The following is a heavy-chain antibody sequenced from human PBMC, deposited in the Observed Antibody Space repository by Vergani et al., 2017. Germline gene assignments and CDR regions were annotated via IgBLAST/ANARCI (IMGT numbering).Heavy chain of an antibody. Sequence: QVQLQESGPGLVKPPGTLSLTCTVSGGSISNNNWWSWVRQPPGKGLEWIGRIHTSGSTNYNPSLKSRVTMSEDTSKNQFSLNLTSVTAADTAVYFCARGSCLGGSCYKPLFDYWGQGILVTVSS. D-gene: IGHD2-15*01. V-gene: IGHV4-4*01. CDR2: IHTSGST. J-gene: IGHJ4*02. CDR3: ARGSCLGGSCYKPLFDY. CDR1: GGSISNNNW.